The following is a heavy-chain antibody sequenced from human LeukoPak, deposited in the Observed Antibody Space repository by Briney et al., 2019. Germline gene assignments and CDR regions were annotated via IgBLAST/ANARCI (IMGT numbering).Heavy chain of an antibody. J-gene: IGHJ6*03. CDR1: GYTFTGYY. D-gene: IGHD6-13*01. Sequence: ASVKVSCKASGYTFTGYYMHWVRQAPGQGLEWMGWINPNSGGTNYAQKFQGRVTMTRDTSISTAYMELSRLRSDDTAVYYCARGRLSSSWLYYYYYYYMDVWGKGTTVTVSS. CDR2: INPNSGGT. V-gene: IGHV1-2*02. CDR3: ARGRLSSSWLYYYYYYYMDV.